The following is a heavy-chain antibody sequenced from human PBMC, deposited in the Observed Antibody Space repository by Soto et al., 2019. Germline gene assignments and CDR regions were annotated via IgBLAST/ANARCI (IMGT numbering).Heavy chain of an antibody. CDR3: AKDTSLRGSFDY. CDR2: ISWNSGSI. V-gene: IGHV3-9*01. J-gene: IGHJ4*02. CDR1: GFTFDDYA. Sequence: EVQLVESGGGLVQPGRSLRLSCAASGFTFDDYAMHWVRQAPGKGLEWASGISWNSGSIGYADSVKGRFTISRDNAKNSLYLQMNSLRAEDTALYYCAKDTSLRGSFDYWGQGTLVTVSS. D-gene: IGHD3-10*01.